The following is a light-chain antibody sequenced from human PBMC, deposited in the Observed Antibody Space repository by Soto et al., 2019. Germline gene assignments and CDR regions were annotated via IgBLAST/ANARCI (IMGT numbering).Light chain of an antibody. Sequence: DIQMTQSPSSLSASVGDRVTITCRASRSINTYVNWYQQRPGKAPELLIYSASNLHTGVPSRFSGSGSGTDFTFTINNLLPEDFAIYYCQQTYSTPRTFGQGTK. V-gene: IGKV1-39*01. CDR2: SAS. J-gene: IGKJ1*01. CDR3: QQTYSTPRT. CDR1: RSINTY.